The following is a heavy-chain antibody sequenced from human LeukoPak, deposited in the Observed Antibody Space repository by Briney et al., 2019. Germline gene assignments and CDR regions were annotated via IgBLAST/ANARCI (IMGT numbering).Heavy chain of an antibody. CDR3: AREGVTYSLDY. CDR1: GGSISSYY. CDR2: IYYSGST. V-gene: IGHV4-59*01. D-gene: IGHD4-23*01. J-gene: IGHJ4*02. Sequence: SETLSLTCTVSGGSISSYYWSWIRQPPGKGLEWIGYIYYSGSTNYNPSLKSRVTISVDTSKNQFSLKLSSVTAADTAVYYCAREGVTYSLDYWGQGTLVTVSS.